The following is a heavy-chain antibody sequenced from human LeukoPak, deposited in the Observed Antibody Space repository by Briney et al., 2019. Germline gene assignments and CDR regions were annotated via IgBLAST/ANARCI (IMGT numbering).Heavy chain of an antibody. V-gene: IGHV3-7*01. CDR3: ARGMFGYFDY. J-gene: IGHJ4*02. D-gene: IGHD3-10*02. CDR1: GFSFSNSW. CDR2: INEDGSVK. Sequence: GGSLRLSCAASGFSFSNSWMLWVRQAPGKGLEWVATINEDGSVKPYADSVKGRFTISRDNAKNSLYLQLNRLSAEDTAVYYCARGMFGYFDYWGQGTLVTVSS.